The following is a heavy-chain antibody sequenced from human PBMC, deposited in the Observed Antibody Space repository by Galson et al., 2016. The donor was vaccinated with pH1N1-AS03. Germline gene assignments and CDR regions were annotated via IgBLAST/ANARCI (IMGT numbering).Heavy chain of an antibody. D-gene: IGHD3-9*01. Sequence: SLRLSCAESGFTFRSFGMNWVRQAPGKGLEWVAFIRYDGRNKFYADSMKGRFTISRDNSKNTLYLQMNSLRAEDTAMYYCARNGVLTGYHATGRERVDYWGQGTLVIVSS. CDR1: GFTFRSFG. V-gene: IGHV3-30*02. CDR3: ARNGVLTGYHATGRERVDY. J-gene: IGHJ4*02. CDR2: IRYDGRNK.